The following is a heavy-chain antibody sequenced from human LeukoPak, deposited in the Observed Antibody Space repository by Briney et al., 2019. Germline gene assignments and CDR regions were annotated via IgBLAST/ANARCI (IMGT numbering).Heavy chain of an antibody. CDR2: INPNSGGT. J-gene: IGHJ4*02. CDR3: ARDDGDYDLLLRY. CDR1: GYTFTGYY. Sequence: ASVKVSCKASGYTFTGYYMHWVRQAPGQGLEGMGWINPNSGGTNYAQKFQGRVTMTRDTSISTAYMELRSLRSDDTAVYYCARDDGDYDLLLRYWGQGTLVTVSP. D-gene: IGHD4-17*01. V-gene: IGHV1-2*02.